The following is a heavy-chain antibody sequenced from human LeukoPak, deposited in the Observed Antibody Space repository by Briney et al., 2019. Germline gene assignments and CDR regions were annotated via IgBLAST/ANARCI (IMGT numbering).Heavy chain of an antibody. CDR3: ARVTGSIDY. Sequence: GASVKVSCKASGYTFTIYDINWVRQATGQGLEWMGWMNQKSGNIGYAQKFQGRGTITRDTSISTAYMELSRLRSEDTAVYYCARVTGSIDYWGQGTLVTVSS. CDR2: MNQKSGNI. J-gene: IGHJ4*02. D-gene: IGHD1-26*01. CDR1: GYTFTIYD. V-gene: IGHV1-8*01.